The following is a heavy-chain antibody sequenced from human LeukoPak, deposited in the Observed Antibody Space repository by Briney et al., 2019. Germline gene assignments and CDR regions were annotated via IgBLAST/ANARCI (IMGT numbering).Heavy chain of an antibody. J-gene: IGHJ4*02. CDR3: ARGYYYDSSGYSVY. CDR2: ISGRTSTI. V-gene: IGHV3-48*01. Sequence: GGSLRLSCVVSGFTFSPYSMNWVRQAPGKGLEWVAYISGRTSTIYYADSVKGRFTISRDNAKNSLYLQMNSLRAEDTAVYYCARGYYYDSSGYSVYWGQGTLVTVSS. D-gene: IGHD3-22*01. CDR1: GFTFSPYS.